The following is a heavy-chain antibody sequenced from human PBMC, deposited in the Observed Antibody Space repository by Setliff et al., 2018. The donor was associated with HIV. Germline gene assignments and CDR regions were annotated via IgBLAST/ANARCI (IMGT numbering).Heavy chain of an antibody. CDR3: ARDRGAARPVYMDV. CDR1: GYRFNTYG. Sequence: ASVKVSCKASGYRFNTYGISWVRQAPGQGLEWMGWISAYNGNTNYAQKLEGRVTMTIDTSTSTAYMELRSLRSDDTAVYYCARDRGAARPVYMDVWGKGTTVTVSS. D-gene: IGHD6-6*01. V-gene: IGHV1-18*01. J-gene: IGHJ6*03. CDR2: ISAYNGNT.